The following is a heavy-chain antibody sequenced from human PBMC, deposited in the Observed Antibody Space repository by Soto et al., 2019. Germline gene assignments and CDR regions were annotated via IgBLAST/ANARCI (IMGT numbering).Heavy chain of an antibody. D-gene: IGHD6-19*01. V-gene: IGHV1-69*04. CDR2: IIPILGIG. CDR3: ARNPRAVAAMHMDV. Sequence: QVQLVKSGAEVKKPGSSVKVSCTASGGTFSSYAFNWVRQDPGQGLEWMGRIIPILGIGDYAQRFQGRVTITADKSTSTVYMELSRLRSEDTAVYYCARNPRAVAAMHMDVWGKGTMVTVSS. CDR1: GGTFSSYA. J-gene: IGHJ6*03.